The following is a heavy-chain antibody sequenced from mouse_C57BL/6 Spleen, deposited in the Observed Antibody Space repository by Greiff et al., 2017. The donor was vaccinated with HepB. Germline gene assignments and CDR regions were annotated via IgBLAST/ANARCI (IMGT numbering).Heavy chain of an antibody. J-gene: IGHJ2*01. CDR2: INPYNGDT. D-gene: IGHD1-1*01. V-gene: IGHV1-20*01. Sequence: EVQLKESGPELVKPGDSVKISCKASGYSFTGYFMNWVMQSHGKSLEWIGRINPYNGDTFYNQKFKGKATLTVDKSSSTAHMELRSLTSEDSAVYYCARGYYGSSYNYFDYWGQGTTLTVSS. CDR1: GYSFTGYF. CDR3: ARGYYGSSYNYFDY.